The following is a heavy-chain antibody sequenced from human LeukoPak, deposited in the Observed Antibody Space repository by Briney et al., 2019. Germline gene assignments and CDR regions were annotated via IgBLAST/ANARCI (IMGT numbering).Heavy chain of an antibody. CDR3: ARYGSGSYLEP. D-gene: IGHD3-10*01. CDR2: VHYSGRT. J-gene: IGHJ5*02. Sequence: SETLSLTCIVSGDSISSYYWGWVRQPPGKGLEWIGSVHYSGRTNYNPSLKSRVTMSLHTSRTQFSLNLNSVTAADTAVYYCARYGSGSYLEPWGQGTLVTVSS. V-gene: IGHV4-59*08. CDR1: GDSISSYY.